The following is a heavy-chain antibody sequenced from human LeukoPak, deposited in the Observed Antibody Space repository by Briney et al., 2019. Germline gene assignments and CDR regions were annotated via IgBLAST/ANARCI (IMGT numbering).Heavy chain of an antibody. CDR1: GFTFRSYW. Sequence: GGSLRLSCADSGFTFRSYWMSWVRQAPGQGLEWVANIKQDGSEKFYVDSVKGRFTISRDNAKNSLYLQMNSLRAEDTAVYYCASSIQYQVLSFYWGQGTLVAVSS. V-gene: IGHV3-7*01. D-gene: IGHD2-2*01. CDR3: ASSIQYQVLSFY. J-gene: IGHJ4*02. CDR2: IKQDGSEK.